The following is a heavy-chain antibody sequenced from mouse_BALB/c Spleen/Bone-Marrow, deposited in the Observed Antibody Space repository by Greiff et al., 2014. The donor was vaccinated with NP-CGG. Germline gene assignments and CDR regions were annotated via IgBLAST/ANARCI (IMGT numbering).Heavy chain of an antibody. CDR3: ARGPPLYYDYGFDY. V-gene: IGHV1-18*01. D-gene: IGHD2-4*01. CDR1: GYSFTGYT. J-gene: IGHJ2*01. CDR2: INPYNGGT. Sequence: EVKLQESGPELVKPGASMKISCKASGYSFTGYTMNWVKQSHGKNLEWIGLINPYNGGTRYNQKFKGKATLTVDKSSSTAYMELLSLTSEDSAAYYCARGPPLYYDYGFDYWGQGTTLTVSS.